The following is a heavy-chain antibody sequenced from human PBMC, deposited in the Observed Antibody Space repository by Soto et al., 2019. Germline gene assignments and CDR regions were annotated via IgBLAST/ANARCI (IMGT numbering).Heavy chain of an antibody. CDR3: AREYYYDSRGYYWYLDY. CDR2: INHSGSN. V-gene: IGHV4-34*01. J-gene: IGHJ4*02. Sequence: SETLSLTCAVYGGSFSGNYWTWIRQPPGKGLEWIAEINHSGSNNYNPSLRNRVTISVDTAKSQFSLRLDSVTAADTAVYFCAREYYYDSRGYYWYLDYWGQGTLVTVYS. D-gene: IGHD3-22*01. CDR1: GGSFSGNY.